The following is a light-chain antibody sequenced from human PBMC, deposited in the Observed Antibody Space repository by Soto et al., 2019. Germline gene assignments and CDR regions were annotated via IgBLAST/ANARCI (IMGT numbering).Light chain of an antibody. Sequence: QSALTQPPSASGSLGQSGTLSCTGTTSDIGTYDYVSWYQQHPGRAPKLIIFEVSKRTLGVPDRFSGSKSGNTASLSVSGLQPDDEAEYHCTSYTGDDFTFVFGTGTKVTVL. CDR2: EVS. CDR1: TSDIGTYDY. CDR3: TSYTGDDFTFV. J-gene: IGLJ1*01. V-gene: IGLV2-8*01.